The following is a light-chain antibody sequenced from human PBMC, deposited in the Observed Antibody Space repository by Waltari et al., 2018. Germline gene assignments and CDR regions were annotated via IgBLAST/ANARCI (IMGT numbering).Light chain of an antibody. Sequence: QSALTQPRSVSGSPGQSVTISRSGTSSALANYNFVSWYQQHPGNAPKLLIYDVVKRPSGVPDRFSGSKSGNTASLTISGLQTEDEGDYYCCSYAGSYTFVFGGGTQLTVL. V-gene: IGLV2-11*01. CDR2: DVV. CDR3: CSYAGSYTFV. CDR1: SSALANYNF. J-gene: IGLJ7*01.